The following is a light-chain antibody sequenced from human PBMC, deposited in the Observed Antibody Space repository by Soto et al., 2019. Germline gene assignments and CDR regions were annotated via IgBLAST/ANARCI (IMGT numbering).Light chain of an antibody. CDR1: QSVSSSF. CDR3: QQYGNSPWT. V-gene: IGKV3-20*01. J-gene: IGKJ1*01. CDR2: GAS. Sequence: EIVLTQSPGTLSLSPGERATLSCRASQSVSSSFLAWYQQKPGQAPRLLIYGASSRATGIPDRFSGSGSGTDFTLTINRLEPEDFVVYYCQQYGNSPWTFGQGTKVEI.